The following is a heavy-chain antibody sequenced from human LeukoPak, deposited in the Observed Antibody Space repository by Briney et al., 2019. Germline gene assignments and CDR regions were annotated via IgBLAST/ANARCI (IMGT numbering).Heavy chain of an antibody. D-gene: IGHD3-22*01. V-gene: IGHV3-23*01. CDR3: AKDHDSSGYYYDY. CDR1: GFTFTNYA. CDR2: ISVGGTKT. Sequence: GGSLRLSCAASGFTFTNYAMTWVRQATGKGLEWVSAISVGGTKTHYADSVKGRFTISRDNSKNTLYLQMNSLRAEDTAVYYCAKDHDSSGYYYDYWGQGTLVTVSS. J-gene: IGHJ4*02.